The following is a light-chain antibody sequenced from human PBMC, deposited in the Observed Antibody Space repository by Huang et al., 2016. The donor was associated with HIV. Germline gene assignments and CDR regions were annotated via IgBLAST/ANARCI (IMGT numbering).Light chain of an antibody. CDR3: QQYNNGPPIT. CDR2: GAS. V-gene: IGKV3-15*01. Sequence: EIVMTQSPATLSVSPGERATLSCRASQSINNNLAWYQQKPGQAPRLLIYGASTRATGMPARFSGSGSGTEFTLTISSLQSEDFAVYYCQQYNNGPPITFGQGTRLEMK. CDR1: QSINNN. J-gene: IGKJ5*01.